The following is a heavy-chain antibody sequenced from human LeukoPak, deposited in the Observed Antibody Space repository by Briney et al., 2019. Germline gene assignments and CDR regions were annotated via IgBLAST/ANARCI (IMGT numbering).Heavy chain of an antibody. CDR1: GFTISSYA. CDR2: VSYDGSNK. Sequence: GRSLRLSCAASGFTISSYAMHWVRQAPGKGLEWVAVVSYDGSNKYYADSVKGRFTISRDNSKNTLYLQMNSLRAEDTAVYYCARDLPYIVVVPAAEGLDLWGRGTLVTVSS. CDR3: ARDLPYIVVVPAAEGLDL. J-gene: IGHJ2*01. D-gene: IGHD2-2*01. V-gene: IGHV3-30*04.